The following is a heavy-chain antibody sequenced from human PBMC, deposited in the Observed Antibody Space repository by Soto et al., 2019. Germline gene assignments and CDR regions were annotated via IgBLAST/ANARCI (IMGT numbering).Heavy chain of an antibody. CDR3: ARNKDREQIGGNYYYALDV. D-gene: IGHD6-25*01. J-gene: IGHJ6*02. CDR1: GDTFDTFA. CDR2: IIPIFRTP. V-gene: IGHV1-69*12. Sequence: QVQLVQSGAEVLKPGSSVKVSCKASGDTFDTFAISWVRQAPGQGLEWMGGIIPIFRTPDYEQKFQGRVTITADVSTITAYMELSSLRSEDTAVYYCARNKDREQIGGNYYYALDVWGQGTTVTVSS.